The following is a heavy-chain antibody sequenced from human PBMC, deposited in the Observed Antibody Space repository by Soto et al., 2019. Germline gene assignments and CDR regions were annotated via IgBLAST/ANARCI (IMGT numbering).Heavy chain of an antibody. J-gene: IGHJ5*02. Sequence: EVQLVETGGGLIQPGGSLRLSCVVSGFTVSNYYMTWVRQAPGKGLEWVSIIYSGGSTDYADSVRGRFTISRDKSKNTLYLKMNILRAEDTAVYYGARGHSNGLGGLWGESWGQGTLVTVSS. CDR1: GFTVSNYY. CDR3: ARGHSNGLGGLWGES. D-gene: IGHD3-22*01. CDR2: IYSGGST. V-gene: IGHV3-53*02.